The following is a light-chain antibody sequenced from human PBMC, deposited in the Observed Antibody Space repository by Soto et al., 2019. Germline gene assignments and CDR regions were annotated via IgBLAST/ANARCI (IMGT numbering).Light chain of an antibody. CDR2: DAS. CDR3: QQRSNWPSLT. J-gene: IGKJ4*01. V-gene: IGKV3-11*01. Sequence: EIVLTQSPATLSLSPGERATLSCRASQSVSSYLAWYQQKPGQAPRLLIYDASNRATGIPARFSGSGSGTDLNLTISSLEPEDFAVYYCQQRSNWPSLTFGGGTKGEIK. CDR1: QSVSSY.